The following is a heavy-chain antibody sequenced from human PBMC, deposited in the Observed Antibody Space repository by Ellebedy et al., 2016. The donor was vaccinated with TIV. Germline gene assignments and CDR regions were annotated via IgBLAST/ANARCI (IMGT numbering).Heavy chain of an antibody. Sequence: ASVKVSXXASGYTFTSYDINWVRQATGQGLEWMGWMNPNSGNTGYAQQFQGRVTMTRNTSTSTSYMELSSLRSDDTAIYYCAGGLRDSSSLESWGQGTLVTVSS. CDR2: MNPNSGNT. J-gene: IGHJ4*02. D-gene: IGHD6-13*01. CDR1: GYTFTSYD. CDR3: AGGLRDSSSLES. V-gene: IGHV1-8*01.